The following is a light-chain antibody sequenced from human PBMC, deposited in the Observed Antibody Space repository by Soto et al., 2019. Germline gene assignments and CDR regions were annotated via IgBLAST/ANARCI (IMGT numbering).Light chain of an antibody. CDR3: QQYNTYPWT. Sequence: GDRVTITCRASQTINICLAWYQQKPGKAPNLLIYDASSLESGVPSRFSGSGSGTEFTPTITSLQPDDFATYYCQQYNTYPWTFGQGTKVDIK. CDR1: QTINIC. V-gene: IGKV1-5*01. CDR2: DAS. J-gene: IGKJ1*01.